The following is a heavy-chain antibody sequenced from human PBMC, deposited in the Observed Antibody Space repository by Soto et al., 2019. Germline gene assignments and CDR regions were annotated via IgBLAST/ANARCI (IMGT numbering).Heavy chain of an antibody. CDR2: IDSGGST. CDR1: GFTVTSNY. CDR3: ARILYSNTFYYYYMDV. V-gene: IGHV3-53*04. D-gene: IGHD6-13*01. Sequence: GGSLRLSCGASGFTVTSNYMTWVRQAPGKGLEWVSVIDSGGSTYYADSVKGRFTISRHNSKNTLYLQMSSLRREDTAVYYCARILYSNTFYYYYMDVWGRGTTVTVSS. J-gene: IGHJ6*03.